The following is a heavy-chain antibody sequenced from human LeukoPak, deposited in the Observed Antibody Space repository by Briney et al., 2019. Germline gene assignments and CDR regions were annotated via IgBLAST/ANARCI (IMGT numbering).Heavy chain of an antibody. CDR1: GFTFSSYW. D-gene: IGHD3-9*01. J-gene: IGHJ4*02. V-gene: IGHV3-74*01. CDR3: AKTPYYDILTGYLDY. Sequence: GGSLRLSCAASGFTFSSYWMHWVRQAPGKGLVWVSRINSDGSSTSYADSVKGRFTISRDNAKNTLYLQMNSLRAEDTAVYYCAKTPYYDILTGYLDYWGQGTLVTVSS. CDR2: INSDGSST.